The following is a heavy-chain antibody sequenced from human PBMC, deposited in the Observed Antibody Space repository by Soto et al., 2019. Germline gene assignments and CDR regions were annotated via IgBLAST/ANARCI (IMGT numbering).Heavy chain of an antibody. D-gene: IGHD3-22*01. CDR1: GYTFTSYY. CDR2: INPSGGSA. Sequence: ASVKVSCKASGYTFTSYYMHWVRQAPGQGLEWMGIINPSGGSANYAQKFQGRVTITADESTSTAYMELSSLRSEDTAVYYCARAGGYYYDSSGSFDYWGQGTLVTVSS. V-gene: IGHV1-46*01. J-gene: IGHJ4*02. CDR3: ARAGGYYYDSSGSFDY.